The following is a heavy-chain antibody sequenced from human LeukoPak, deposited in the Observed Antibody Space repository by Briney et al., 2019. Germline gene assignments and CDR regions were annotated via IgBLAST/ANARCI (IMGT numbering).Heavy chain of an antibody. Sequence: KPGGSLRLSCAASGFTFKSYTMHWVRQAPGKGLEWVSSISSSSSHIYYADSVKGRFTISRDNAKNSLYLQMSSLRAEDTAVYYCARDSGYDILTGYIIFDYWGQGTLVTVSS. CDR2: ISSSSSHI. CDR3: ARDSGYDILTGYIIFDY. CDR1: GFTFKSYT. J-gene: IGHJ4*02. V-gene: IGHV3-21*01. D-gene: IGHD3-9*01.